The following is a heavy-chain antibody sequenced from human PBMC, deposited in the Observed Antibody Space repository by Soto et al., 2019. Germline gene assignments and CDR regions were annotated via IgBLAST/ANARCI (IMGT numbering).Heavy chain of an antibody. CDR3: ASEGIVVVPAAMGYYFDY. Sequence: QLQLQESGPGLVKPSETLSLTCTVSGGSISSSSYYWGWIRQPPGKGLEWIGSIYYSGSTYYNPSLKSRVTISVDTSKNQFSLKLSSVTAADTAVYYCASEGIVVVPAAMGYYFDYWGQGTLVTVSS. D-gene: IGHD2-2*01. V-gene: IGHV4-39*01. J-gene: IGHJ4*02. CDR1: GGSISSSSYY. CDR2: IYYSGST.